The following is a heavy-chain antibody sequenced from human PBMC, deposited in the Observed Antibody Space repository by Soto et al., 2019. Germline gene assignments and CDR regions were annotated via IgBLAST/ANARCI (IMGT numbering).Heavy chain of an antibody. CDR3: AREAASDPSFYYHYMDV. Sequence: SGKVSCKASGYTFSNYDINWVRQASGQGLEWMGWMNPDSGNTGYAEKFQGRVTMTRNSSISTAYMELSGLRSEDTAVYYCAREAASDPSFYYHYMDVWGKGTTVTVSS. CDR1: GYTFSNYD. V-gene: IGHV1-8*01. CDR2: MNPDSGNT. D-gene: IGHD3-10*01. J-gene: IGHJ6*03.